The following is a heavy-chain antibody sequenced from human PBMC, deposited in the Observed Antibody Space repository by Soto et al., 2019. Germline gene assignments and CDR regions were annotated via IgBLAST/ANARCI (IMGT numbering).Heavy chain of an antibody. CDR2: ISASGFTT. CDR1: GFTISTYA. V-gene: IGHV3-23*01. J-gene: IGHJ4*02. D-gene: IGHD5-18*01. CDR3: AKPHTATPGALYYFDY. Sequence: GGSLRLSCAASGFTISTYAVTWVRQAPGTGLERVSAISASGFTTYYADSVKGRFTISRDSSKNTLYLQMNSLRAEDTAVYYCAKPHTATPGALYYFDYWGQGILVTVSS.